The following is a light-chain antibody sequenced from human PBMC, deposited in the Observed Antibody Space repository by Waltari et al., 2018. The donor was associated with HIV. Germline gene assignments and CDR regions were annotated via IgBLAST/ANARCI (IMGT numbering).Light chain of an antibody. CDR3: QSYDSSLSGGV. CDR1: SPDIGAGYD. V-gene: IGLV1-40*01. J-gene: IGLJ3*02. CDR2: GNS. Sequence: QSALTQPPSVSGAPGPRVTISCTGSSPDIGAGYDAHWYQQVPGTAPKLLIYGNSNRPSGVPDRFSGSKSGTSASLAVTGLQAEDEADYYCQSYDSSLSGGVFGGGTKLTVL.